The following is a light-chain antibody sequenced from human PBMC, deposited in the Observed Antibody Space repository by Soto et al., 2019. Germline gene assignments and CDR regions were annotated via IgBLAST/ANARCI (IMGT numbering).Light chain of an antibody. CDR3: AAWDDSLNGVL. V-gene: IGLV1-44*01. CDR2: TNN. J-gene: IGLJ3*02. CDR1: SSNIGSNT. Sequence: QSVLTQPPSMSGAPGQRVTISCSGSSSNIGSNTVNWYQQLPGTAPKLLIYTNNKRPSGVPDRFSGSKSGTSASLAISGLQSEDEADYYCAAWDDSLNGVLFGGGTKLTVL.